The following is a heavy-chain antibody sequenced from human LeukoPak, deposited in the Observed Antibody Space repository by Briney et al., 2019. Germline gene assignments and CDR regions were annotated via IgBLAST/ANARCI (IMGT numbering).Heavy chain of an antibody. V-gene: IGHV4-39*07. CDR1: GGSISNTHYY. Sequence: SETLSLTCTVSGGSISNTHYYWGWIRQPPGKGLEWIGNIHYSGTSFYNPSLKSRVAISVDTSKNQFSLTVNSVTAADTAVYYCARDRGGYTYSHDYWGQGTLATVSS. CDR2: IHYSGTS. D-gene: IGHD5-18*01. J-gene: IGHJ4*02. CDR3: ARDRGGYTYSHDY.